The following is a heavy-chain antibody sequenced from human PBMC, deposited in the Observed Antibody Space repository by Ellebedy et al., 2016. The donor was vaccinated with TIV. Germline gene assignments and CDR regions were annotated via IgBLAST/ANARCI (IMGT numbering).Heavy chain of an antibody. CDR3: ARYGNLGY. CDR2: IKEDGSLK. J-gene: IGHJ4*02. V-gene: IGHV3-7*03. CDR1: VFTFNSNW. D-gene: IGHD1-1*01. Sequence: GESLKISCAASVFTFNSNWMILVRQAPGKGLELVAKIKEDGSLKYYVDAVKGRFAISRDNAKNSLYLQMNSLRAEDTAVYYCARYGNLGYWGQGTLVTVSS.